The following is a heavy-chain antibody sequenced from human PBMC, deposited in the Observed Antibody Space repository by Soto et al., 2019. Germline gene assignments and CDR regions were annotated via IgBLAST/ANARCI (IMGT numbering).Heavy chain of an antibody. CDR3: ARSLFWYYYDSSPLFGY. V-gene: IGHV1-46*01. J-gene: IGHJ4*02. D-gene: IGHD3-22*01. CDR1: GISFINHY. Sequence: ASVKVSCKASGISFINHYVHWVRQAPGQGPEWMGVINPAGSVTVYALKLQDRVTVTTDTSTSTAYMELRSLTSDDTAVYYCARSLFWYYYDSSPLFGYWGQGTLVTVSS. CDR2: INPAGSVT.